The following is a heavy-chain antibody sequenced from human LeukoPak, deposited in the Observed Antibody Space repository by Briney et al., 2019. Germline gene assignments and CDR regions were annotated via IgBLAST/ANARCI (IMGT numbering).Heavy chain of an antibody. Sequence: SQTLSLTCVISGDSVSSDSAVWNWIRQSPSRGLEWLGRTYYRSKWYNEYAVSVKSRISINADTSKNQFSLQLNSVTPEDTAVYYCARVNTVTIVRGVMEHWGQGVLVTVSS. D-gene: IGHD3-10*01. CDR3: ARVNTVTIVRGVMEH. V-gene: IGHV6-1*01. J-gene: IGHJ1*01. CDR1: GDSVSSDSAV. CDR2: TYYRSKWYN.